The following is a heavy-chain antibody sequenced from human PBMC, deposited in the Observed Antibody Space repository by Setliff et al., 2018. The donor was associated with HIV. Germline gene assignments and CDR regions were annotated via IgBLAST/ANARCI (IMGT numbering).Heavy chain of an antibody. V-gene: IGHV3-30-3*01. CDR1: GFTFSSFA. D-gene: IGHD3-10*01. Sequence: GGSLRLSCAASGFTFSSFAMHWVRQAPGKGLEWVAAISYDGSNKYYADSVKGRFTISRDKSKNTLYLQMNSLRVEDTAVYYCARDLAGTPYYYYGMDVWGQGTTVTVS. CDR2: ISYDGSNK. J-gene: IGHJ6*02. CDR3: ARDLAGTPYYYYGMDV.